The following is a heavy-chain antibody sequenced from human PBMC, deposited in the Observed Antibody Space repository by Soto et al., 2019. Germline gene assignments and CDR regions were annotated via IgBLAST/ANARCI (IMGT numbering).Heavy chain of an antibody. CDR2: INRDGSEK. D-gene: IGHD1-26*01. CDR3: ARGWEGYFDY. Sequence: LRLSCAVSGFTFSSYWMGWVRQAPGTGLEWVANINRDGSEKHYVDSVEGRFTISRDNAKNSLYLHINSLRVDDTAVYYCARGWEGYFDYWGQGTLVTVSS. V-gene: IGHV3-7*03. CDR1: GFTFSSYW. J-gene: IGHJ4*02.